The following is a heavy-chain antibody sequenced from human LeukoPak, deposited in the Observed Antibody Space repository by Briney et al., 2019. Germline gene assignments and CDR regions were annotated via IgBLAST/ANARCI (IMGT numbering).Heavy chain of an antibody. V-gene: IGHV3-9*01. CDR2: ISWNSGSI. Sequence: GGSLRLSCAASGFTFDDYAMHWVRQAPGKGLEWVSGISWNSGSIGYADSVKGRFTISRDNAKNSLYLQMNSLRAEDTAVYYCARDTAIGSFYYYGMDVWGQGTTVTVSS. J-gene: IGHJ6*02. D-gene: IGHD5-18*01. CDR1: GFTFDDYA. CDR3: ARDTAIGSFYYYGMDV.